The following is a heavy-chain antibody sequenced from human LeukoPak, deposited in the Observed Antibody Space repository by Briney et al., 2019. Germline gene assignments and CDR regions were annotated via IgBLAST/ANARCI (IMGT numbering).Heavy chain of an antibody. CDR2: IIAIFGTA. CDR1: GGTFSSYA. J-gene: IGHJ3*02. Sequence: SVKVSCKASGGTFSSYAISWVRQAPGQGLEWMRGIIAIFGTANYAQKFQDRVTITADESRSTGYMELSSLRSEDTAVYYCARAGYCSSTSCIPDAFDIWGQGTMVTVSS. CDR3: ARAGYCSSTSCIPDAFDI. V-gene: IGHV1-69*13. D-gene: IGHD2-2*01.